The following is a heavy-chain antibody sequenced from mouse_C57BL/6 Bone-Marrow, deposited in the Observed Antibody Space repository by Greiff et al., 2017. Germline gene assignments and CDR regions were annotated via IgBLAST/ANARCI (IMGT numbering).Heavy chain of an antibody. V-gene: IGHV1-64*01. J-gene: IGHJ3*01. D-gene: IGHD1-3*01. CDR1: GYTITSYW. CDR2: IHPNSGST. CDR3: ASSKRRSGPLAY. Sequence: VQLQQPGAELVKPGASVKLSCKASGYTITSYWMHWVKQRPGQGLEWIGMIHPNSGSTNYNEKFKSKATLTVDKSSSTAYMQLSSLTSEDAAVYYCASSKRRSGPLAYWGQGTLVTVSA.